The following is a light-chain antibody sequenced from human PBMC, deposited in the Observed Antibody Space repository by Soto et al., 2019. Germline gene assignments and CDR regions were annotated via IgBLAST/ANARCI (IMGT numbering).Light chain of an antibody. Sequence: QSALTQPRSVSGSPGLSVAISCTATSSDVGGFDFVSWYQQHPGKAPKLVIYDVSKRPSGVPDRFSGSRSGDTASLTISGLQAEDEADYYCCLYTASYSVFGGGTKLTVL. CDR3: CLYTASYSV. V-gene: IGLV2-11*01. CDR1: SSDVGGFDF. J-gene: IGLJ3*02. CDR2: DVS.